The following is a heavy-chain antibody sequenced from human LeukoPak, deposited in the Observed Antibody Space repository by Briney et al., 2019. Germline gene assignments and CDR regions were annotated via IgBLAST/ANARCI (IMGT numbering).Heavy chain of an antibody. Sequence: ASVKVSCKASGYTFTSYDINWVRQATGQGLEWMGWMNPNSGNTGYAQKFQGRVTMTRNTSISTAYMELSSLRSEDTAVHHCARGPNKYDGGNSGSAWFDPWGQGTLVTVSS. CDR2: MNPNSGNT. CDR3: ARGPNKYDGGNSGSAWFDP. J-gene: IGHJ5*02. D-gene: IGHD4-23*01. V-gene: IGHV1-8*01. CDR1: GYTFTSYD.